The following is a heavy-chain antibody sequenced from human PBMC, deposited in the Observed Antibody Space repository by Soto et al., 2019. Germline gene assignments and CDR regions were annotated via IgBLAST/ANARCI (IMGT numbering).Heavy chain of an antibody. D-gene: IGHD6-25*01. J-gene: IGHJ4*02. CDR3: TRDKALNNAAIGMAY. V-gene: IGHV1-69*04. Sequence: QVQLVQSGAEVKKPGSSVKVSCKVSGGTFSSYIVNWVRHAPGQGLEWMGRIIPFGSITNYAQRYEGRVTFTADKSATTAYMELNSLTSEDTAVYFCTRDKALNNAAIGMAYWGQGTLVTVSS. CDR1: GGTFSSYI. CDR2: IIPFGSIT.